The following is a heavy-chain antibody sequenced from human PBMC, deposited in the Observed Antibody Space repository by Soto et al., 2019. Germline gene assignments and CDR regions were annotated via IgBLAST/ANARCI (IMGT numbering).Heavy chain of an antibody. D-gene: IGHD2-8*01. CDR3: ARDQCSGRERPYYYGMDV. V-gene: IGHV3-33*01. J-gene: IGHJ6*02. CDR2: IWYDGSNK. CDR1: GFTFSSYG. Sequence: GGSLRLSCAASGFTFSSYGMHWVRQAPGKGQEWVAVIWYDGSNKYYADSVKGRFTISRDNSKNTLYLQMNSLRAEDTAVYYCARDQCSGRERPYYYGMDVWGQGTTVTSP.